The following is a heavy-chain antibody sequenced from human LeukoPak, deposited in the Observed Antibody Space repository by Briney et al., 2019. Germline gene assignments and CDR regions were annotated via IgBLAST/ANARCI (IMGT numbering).Heavy chain of an antibody. V-gene: IGHV3-23*01. CDR3: AKDRRSQWLVQDY. CDR2: ISGSGGST. D-gene: IGHD6-19*01. J-gene: IGHJ4*02. CDR1: GFTFSSYG. Sequence: PGGSLRLSCAASGFTFSSYGMHWVRQAPGKGLEWVSAISGSGGSTYYADSVKGRFTISRDNSKNTLYLQMNSLRAEDTAVYYCAKDRRSQWLVQDYWGQGTLVTVSS.